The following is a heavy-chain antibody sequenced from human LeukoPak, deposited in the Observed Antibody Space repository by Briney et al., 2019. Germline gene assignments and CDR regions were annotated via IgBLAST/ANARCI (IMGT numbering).Heavy chain of an antibody. D-gene: IGHD1-1*01. CDR2: IKQDGSEE. CDR3: AKVLPTTRGFDI. J-gene: IGHJ3*02. CDR1: GFTFSSYW. V-gene: IGHV3-7*01. Sequence: GGSLRLSCAASGFTFSSYWMSWVRQAPGRGLEWVANIKQDGSEEYYVDSAKGRFTISRDNAENSLYLRMNSLRAEDTAVYYCAKVLPTTRGFDIWGQGTMVTVSS.